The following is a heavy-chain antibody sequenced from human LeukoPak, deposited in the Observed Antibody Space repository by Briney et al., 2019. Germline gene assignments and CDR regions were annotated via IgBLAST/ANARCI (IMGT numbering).Heavy chain of an antibody. Sequence: GGSLRLSCAASGFPFSDYYMSWNRQAPGKGLEWVSYISSRGGTIHYVDSVKGRFTISRDNAKNSLYLQMNSLRAEDTAVYYCARQYSGSYPDYWGQGTLVTVSS. CDR1: GFPFSDYY. J-gene: IGHJ4*02. CDR3: ARQYSGSYPDY. CDR2: ISSRGGTI. D-gene: IGHD1-26*01. V-gene: IGHV3-11*01.